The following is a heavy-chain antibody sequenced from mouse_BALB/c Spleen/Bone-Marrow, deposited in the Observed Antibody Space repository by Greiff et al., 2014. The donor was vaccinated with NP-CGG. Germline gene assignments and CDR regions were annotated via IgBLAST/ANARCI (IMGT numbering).Heavy chain of an antibody. Sequence: VQLQESGPELVKPGASVRISCKASGYTFTSYYIHWVKQRPGQGLEWIGWIYPGNVNTKYNEKFKGKATLTADKSSSTAYMQLSSLTSEDSAVYFCARWPYYWGQGTTLTVSS. CDR1: GYTFTSYY. CDR2: IYPGNVNT. V-gene: IGHV1S56*01. CDR3: ARWPYY. J-gene: IGHJ2*01.